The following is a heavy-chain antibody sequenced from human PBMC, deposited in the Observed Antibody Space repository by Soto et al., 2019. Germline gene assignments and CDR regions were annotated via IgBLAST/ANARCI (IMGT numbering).Heavy chain of an antibody. J-gene: IGHJ6*02. D-gene: IGHD5-18*01. V-gene: IGHV4-61*01. CDR3: ATEEYSYGRLAVYYGMDV. Sequence: KSSETLSLTCTVSGGSVSSGSYYWSWIRQPPGKGLEWIGYIYYSGSTNYNPSLKSRVTISVDTSKNQFSLKLSSVTAADTAVYYCATEEYSYGRLAVYYGMDVWGQGTTVTVSS. CDR1: GGSVSSGSYY. CDR2: IYYSGST.